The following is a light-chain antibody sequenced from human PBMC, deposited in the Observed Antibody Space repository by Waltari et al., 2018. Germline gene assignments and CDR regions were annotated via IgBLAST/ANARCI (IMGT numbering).Light chain of an antibody. Sequence: SYVVTQSPSVSVAPGETARITCGGNNIGRKTVPWYQQKTGQAPILVLYYNNDRPSGIPERVYGSNSGSTATLTISRVEAGDEADYYCQLWDSSSDQLVFGGGTKLTVL. CDR1: NIGRKT. V-gene: IGLV3-21*04. CDR3: QLWDSSSDQLV. J-gene: IGLJ2*01. CDR2: YNN.